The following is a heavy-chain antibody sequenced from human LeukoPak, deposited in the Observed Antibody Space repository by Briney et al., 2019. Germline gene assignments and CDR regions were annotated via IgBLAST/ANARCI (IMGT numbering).Heavy chain of an antibody. D-gene: IGHD1-26*01. Sequence: PSETLSLTCTVSGGSISSYYWSWIRQPPGKGLERIGYIYYSGSTNYNPSLKSRVTISVDTSKNQFSLKLSSVTAADTAVYYCAREGHIVGAHDYWGQGTLVTVSS. J-gene: IGHJ4*02. CDR2: IYYSGST. CDR1: GGSISSYY. V-gene: IGHV4-59*01. CDR3: AREGHIVGAHDY.